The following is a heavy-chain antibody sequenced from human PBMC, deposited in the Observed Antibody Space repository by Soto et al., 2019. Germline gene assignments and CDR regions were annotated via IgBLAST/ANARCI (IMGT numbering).Heavy chain of an antibody. J-gene: IGHJ4*02. CDR1: GFTFSSYS. Sequence: EVQLVESGGGLVKPGGSLRLSCAASGFTFSSYSMNWVRQAPGKGLEWVSSINSSSSSIYYADSVRGRFTISRDNAKNSPYLQMNSLRAEDTAVDYCARNPWGDYWGQRTLVTVSS. D-gene: IGHD7-27*01. CDR2: INSSSSSI. V-gene: IGHV3-21*01. CDR3: ARNPWGDY.